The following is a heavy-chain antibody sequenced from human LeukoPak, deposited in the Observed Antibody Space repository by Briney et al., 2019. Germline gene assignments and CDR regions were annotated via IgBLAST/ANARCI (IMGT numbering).Heavy chain of an antibody. D-gene: IGHD6-13*01. Sequence: GGSLRLSCAASVFTFSDYYIIWIRQAPGKGLEWVSYISSSGSTIYYADSVKGRFTISRDNAKNSLYLQMNSLRAEDTAVYYCARVPPIAAAGMSPLFDYWGQGTLVTVSS. CDR1: VFTFSDYY. J-gene: IGHJ4*02. CDR2: ISSSGSTI. CDR3: ARVPPIAAAGMSPLFDY. V-gene: IGHV3-11*01.